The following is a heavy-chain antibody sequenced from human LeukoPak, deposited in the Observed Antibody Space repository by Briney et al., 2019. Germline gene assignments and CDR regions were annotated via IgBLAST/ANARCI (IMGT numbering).Heavy chain of an antibody. CDR1: GFTFSNAW. CDR3: KRDIVVVPTAITDYYQYYGMDV. D-gene: IGHD2-2*01. Sequence: GGSLRPSCAASGFTFSNAWMSWVRQAPGKGLEWVGRIRSKTDGGKIDYAAPVKGRFTISRDDSESTLYLQMNNLKTEDTAVYYCKRDIVVVPTAITDYYQYYGMDVWGQGTTVAVSS. V-gene: IGHV3-15*05. J-gene: IGHJ6*02. CDR2: IRSKTDGGKI.